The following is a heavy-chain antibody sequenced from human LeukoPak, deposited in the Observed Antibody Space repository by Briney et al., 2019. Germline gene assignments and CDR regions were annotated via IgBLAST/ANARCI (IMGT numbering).Heavy chain of an antibody. Sequence: HPGGSLRLSCAASGFTFSSHLMHWVRQAQGTGLVWVSSVKSDGTATNYADSVKGRFTISRDNAKNTLHLQMNSLRVEDTAVYYCVRKFATGDWGQGTLVAVSS. CDR3: VRKFATGD. CDR1: GFTFSSHL. V-gene: IGHV3-74*01. D-gene: IGHD1-14*01. CDR2: VKSDGTAT. J-gene: IGHJ4*02.